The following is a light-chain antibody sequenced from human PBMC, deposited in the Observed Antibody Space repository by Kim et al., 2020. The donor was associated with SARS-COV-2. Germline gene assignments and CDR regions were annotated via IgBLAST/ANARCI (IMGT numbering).Light chain of an antibody. V-gene: IGKV1-12*01. Sequence: SAFLGDRVTISCRASQFVSSSVAWYQQKPGKAPKLLLYASSSLRSGVSPRFSGSGSGTDFTLTITNVQPEDFATYYCQQTDTFPYTFSQGTKLEI. CDR3: QQTDTFPYT. CDR1: QFVSSS. J-gene: IGKJ2*01. CDR2: ASS.